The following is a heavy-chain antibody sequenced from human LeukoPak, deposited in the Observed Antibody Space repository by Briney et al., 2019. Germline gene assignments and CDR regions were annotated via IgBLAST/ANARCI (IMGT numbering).Heavy chain of an antibody. J-gene: IGHJ3*02. D-gene: IGHD6-25*01. CDR2: ISSSSSYI. CDR3: ARVPNRIAATDAFDI. V-gene: IGHV3-21*01. CDR1: GFTFSSYS. Sequence: AGGSLRLSCAASGFTFSSYSMNWVRQAPGKGLEWVSSISSSSSYIYYADSVKGRFTISRDNAKNSLYLQMNSLRAEDTAVYYCARVPNRIAATDAFDIWGQGTMVTVSS.